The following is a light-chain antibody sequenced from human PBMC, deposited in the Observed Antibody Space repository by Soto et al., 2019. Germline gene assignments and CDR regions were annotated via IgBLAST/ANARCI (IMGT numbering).Light chain of an antibody. J-gene: IGLJ2*01. V-gene: IGLV4-69*01. CDR2: LNSDGSH. CDR1: SGHSSYA. Sequence: QSALTQSPSASASLGASVKLTCTLSSGHSSYAIAWHQQQPEKGPRYLMKLNSDGSHSKGDGIPDRFSGSSSGAERYHTISSLQSEDEADYYCQTWGTGIRGVFGGGTKLTVL. CDR3: QTWGTGIRGV.